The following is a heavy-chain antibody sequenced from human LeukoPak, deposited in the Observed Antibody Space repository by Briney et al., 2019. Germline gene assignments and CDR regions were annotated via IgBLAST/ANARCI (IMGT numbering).Heavy chain of an antibody. Sequence: TGGSLRLSCAASGFTFSSYWMSWVRQAPGKGLECVANIKEDGSEKNYVDSVRGRFAISRDNAKESLYLQMNSLRAEDTAVYYCARSGRGNTSTYYRFDYWGQGTLVPVSA. J-gene: IGHJ4*02. CDR2: IKEDGSEK. D-gene: IGHD3-22*01. CDR1: GFTFSSYW. CDR3: ARSGRGNTSTYYRFDY. V-gene: IGHV3-7*01.